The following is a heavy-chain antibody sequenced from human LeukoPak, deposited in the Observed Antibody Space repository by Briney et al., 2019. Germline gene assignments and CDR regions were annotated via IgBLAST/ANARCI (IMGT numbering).Heavy chain of an antibody. CDR3: ARDKNYAFDF. CDR1: GFTFSTSS. J-gene: IGHJ4*02. V-gene: IGHV3-48*02. Sequence: PGGSLRLSCVASGFTFSTSSMNWVRQAPGKGLEWVSYITSSGSNIQYADSVKGRFTTSRDNAKNSLCLRMNSLRDEDTAVYYCARDKNYAFDFWGQGTLVTVSS. CDR2: ITSSGSNI. D-gene: IGHD1-7*01.